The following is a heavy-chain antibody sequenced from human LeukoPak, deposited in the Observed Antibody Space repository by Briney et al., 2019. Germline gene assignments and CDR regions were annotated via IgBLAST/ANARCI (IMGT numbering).Heavy chain of an antibody. CDR2: IIPIFATA. Sequence: GASVKVSCKASGGTFSSYAVSWVRQAPGQGLEWMGGIIPIFATANYAQKFQGRVTITTDESTSTAYMELSSLRSEDTAVYYCASGIVGATSYFDYWGQGTLVTASS. D-gene: IGHD1-26*01. J-gene: IGHJ4*02. V-gene: IGHV1-69*05. CDR1: GGTFSSYA. CDR3: ASGIVGATSYFDY.